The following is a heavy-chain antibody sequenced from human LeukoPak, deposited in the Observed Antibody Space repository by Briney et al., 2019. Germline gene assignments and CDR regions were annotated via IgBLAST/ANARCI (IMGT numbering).Heavy chain of an antibody. J-gene: IGHJ6*04. Sequence: PGGSLRPSCAASGFTFDDYYMSWIRQAPGKGLQWISSISASGTMTFYADSVQGRFTISRDNAKNSLHLQLNSLRAEDTAVYYCARTYRYGSFPVYHYYVWGKGTTVTVSS. CDR1: GFTFDDYY. D-gene: IGHD5-18*01. V-gene: IGHV3-11*01. CDR3: ARTYRYGSFPVYHYYV. CDR2: ISASGTMT.